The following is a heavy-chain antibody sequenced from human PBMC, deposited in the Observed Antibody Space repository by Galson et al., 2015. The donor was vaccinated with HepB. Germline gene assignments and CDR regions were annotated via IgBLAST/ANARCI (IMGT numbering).Heavy chain of an antibody. Sequence: SVKVSCKASGYTFTSYAMNWVRQAPGQGLEWMGWINTNTGNPTYAQGFTGRFVFSLDTSVSTAYLQISSLKAEDTAVYYCARDLNDFWSGKGYFDYWGQGTLVTVSS. CDR2: INTNTGNP. J-gene: IGHJ4*02. CDR1: GYTFTSYA. CDR3: ARDLNDFWSGKGYFDY. V-gene: IGHV7-4-1*02. D-gene: IGHD3-3*01.